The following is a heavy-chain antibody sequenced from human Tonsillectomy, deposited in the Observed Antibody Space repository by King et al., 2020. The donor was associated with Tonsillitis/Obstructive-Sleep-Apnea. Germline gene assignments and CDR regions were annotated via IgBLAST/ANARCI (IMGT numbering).Heavy chain of an antibody. D-gene: IGHD3-10*01. CDR3: ARNEDGSGTNYMDV. V-gene: IGHV5-51*01. CDR2: IYPGDSDT. CDR1: GYSFTTYW. J-gene: IGHJ6*03. Sequence: VQLVESGAEVKKPGESLRISCKGSGYSFTTYWIGWVRQMPGKGLEWMGIIYPGDSDTRYSPSFQGQVTISADKSISTAYLQWSSRKTSDTAIYYCARNEDGSGTNYMDVWGEGTTVTVSS.